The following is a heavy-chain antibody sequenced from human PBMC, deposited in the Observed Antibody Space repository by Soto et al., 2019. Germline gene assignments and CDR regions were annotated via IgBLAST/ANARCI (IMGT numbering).Heavy chain of an antibody. CDR1: GGSITRGGSY. CDR3: ARAWLEYNWFDF. D-gene: IGHD5-12*01. CDR2: VAYSGGT. J-gene: IGHJ5*01. Sequence: QVQLQESGPGLVKPSQTLSLTCTVSGGSITRGGSYWSWIRQHPEKGLEWIGYVAYSGGTYYNPSLKSRVTFLVDMSKNLLSLRLSSVTAADTAVYYCARAWLEYNWFDFWGQGTLVTVSS. V-gene: IGHV4-31*03.